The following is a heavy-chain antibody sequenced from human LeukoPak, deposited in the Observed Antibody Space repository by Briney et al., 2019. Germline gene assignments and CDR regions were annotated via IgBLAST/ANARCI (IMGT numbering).Heavy chain of an antibody. V-gene: IGHV4-34*01. J-gene: IGHJ4*02. Sequence: PXXXLEWIGEINHSGSTNYNPSLKSRVTISVDTSKNQFSLKLSSVTAADTAVYYCARGGVTAFDYWGQGTLVTVSS. D-gene: IGHD3-3*01. CDR2: INHSGST. CDR3: ARGGVTAFDY.